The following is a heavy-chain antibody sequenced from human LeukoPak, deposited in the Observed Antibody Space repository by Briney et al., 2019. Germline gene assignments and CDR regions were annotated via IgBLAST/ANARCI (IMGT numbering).Heavy chain of an antibody. CDR2: IYYSGGT. CDR1: GGSISSYY. D-gene: IGHD5-18*01. V-gene: IGHV4-59*01. CDR3: ARQYSYGYYFDY. J-gene: IGHJ4*02. Sequence: SETLSLTCTVSGGSISSYYWSWIRQPPGKGLEWIGYIYYSGGTNYNPSLKCRVTISVDTSKNQFSLKLSSVTAADTAVYYCARQYSYGYYFDYWGQGTLVTVSS.